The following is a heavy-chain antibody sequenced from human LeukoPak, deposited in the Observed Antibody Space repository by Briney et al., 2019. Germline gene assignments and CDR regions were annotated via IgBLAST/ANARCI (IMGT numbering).Heavy chain of an antibody. CDR3: ARDPALLWFGELYY. CDR1: GFTFSSIS. Sequence: HPGGFLRLSCAASGFTFSSISMSWVRQAPGKGLEWVSYISTSSSTIYYADSVKGRFTISRDNAKNSLFLQLSSLRDEDTAVYCCARDPALLWFGELYYWGQGTLVTVSS. D-gene: IGHD3-10*01. V-gene: IGHV3-48*02. J-gene: IGHJ4*02. CDR2: ISTSSSTI.